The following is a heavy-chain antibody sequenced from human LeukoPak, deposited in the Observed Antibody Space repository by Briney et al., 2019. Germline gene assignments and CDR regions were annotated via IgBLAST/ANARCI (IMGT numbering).Heavy chain of an antibody. J-gene: IGHJ4*02. D-gene: IGHD4-23*01. V-gene: IGHV3-21*01. CDR3: ATDYGGNSYYFDY. CDR2: ISSSSSYI. CDR1: GFTFSSYS. Sequence: GGSLRLSCTASGFTFSSYSMNWVRQAPGKGLEWVSSISSSSSYIYYADSVKGRFTISRDNAKNSLYLQMNSLRAEDTAVYYCATDYGGNSYYFDYWGQGTLVTVSS.